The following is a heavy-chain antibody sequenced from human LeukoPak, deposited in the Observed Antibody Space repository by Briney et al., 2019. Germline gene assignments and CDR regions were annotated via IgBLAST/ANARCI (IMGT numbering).Heavy chain of an antibody. CDR1: RFTFSSYA. Sequence: LTGGSLRLSCAASRFTFSSYAMHWVRQAPGKGLEWVAVISYDGTNKNHADSVKGRFTISRDNSKNTLYLQMNSLRAEDTAVYYCARGPGYYGSSYLDYWGQGTLVTVSS. J-gene: IGHJ4*02. D-gene: IGHD3-22*01. CDR2: ISYDGTNK. CDR3: ARGPGYYGSSYLDY. V-gene: IGHV3-30*04.